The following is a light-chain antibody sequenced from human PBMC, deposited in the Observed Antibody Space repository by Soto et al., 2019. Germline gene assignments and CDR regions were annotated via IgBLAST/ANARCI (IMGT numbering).Light chain of an antibody. CDR2: EVN. CDR3: SSYTDSSTWV. J-gene: IGLJ3*02. V-gene: IGLV2-14*01. Sequence: QSALTQPASVSGSPGQSITISCTGTSSDVGGYTYVSWYQQHPGKAPKLMIYEVNNRPSGVSNRFSGSKSGNTASLTISGLQAEDEADYYCSSYTDSSTWVFGGGTKLTVL. CDR1: SSDVGGYTY.